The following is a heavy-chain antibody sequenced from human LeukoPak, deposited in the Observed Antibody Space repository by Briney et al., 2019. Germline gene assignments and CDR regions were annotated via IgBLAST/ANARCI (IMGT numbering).Heavy chain of an antibody. J-gene: IGHJ4*02. Sequence: SETLSLTCTVSGGSISSYYWSWIRQPAGKGLEWIGRIYTSGSTNYNPSLKSRVTMSVDTSKNQFSLKLSSVTAADTAVYYCAREPYYGSGSHAPFDYWGQGTLVTVSS. D-gene: IGHD3-10*01. V-gene: IGHV4-4*07. CDR1: GGSISSYY. CDR2: IYTSGST. CDR3: AREPYYGSGSHAPFDY.